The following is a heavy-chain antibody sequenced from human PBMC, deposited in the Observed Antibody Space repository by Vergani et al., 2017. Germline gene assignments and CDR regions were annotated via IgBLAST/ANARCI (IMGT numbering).Heavy chain of an antibody. CDR3: AGSYGDYGQFDY. Sequence: EVQLLESGGGLVQPGGSLRLSCAASGFTFSSYAMSWVRQAPGKGLEWVSAISGSGGSTYYADSVKGRFTISRDNSKNTLYLQMNSLRAEDTAVYYCAGSYGDYGQFDYWGQGTLVTVSS. D-gene: IGHD4-17*01. V-gene: IGHV3-23*01. CDR1: GFTFSSYA. J-gene: IGHJ4*02. CDR2: ISGSGGST.